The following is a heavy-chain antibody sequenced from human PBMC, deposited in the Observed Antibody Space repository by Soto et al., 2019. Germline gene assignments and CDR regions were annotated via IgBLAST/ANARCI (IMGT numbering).Heavy chain of an antibody. CDR1: GYTFTDYG. Sequence: VHLVQSGPEVKKPGASVKVSCKASGYTFTDYGVSWVRQAPGQGLDWMGWISPYTGNTDYAQKFQGRVTMTTDTSTSTAYMELGSLRSDDTAVYYCAKDDLTVEAPGTGVDYWGQGTLVTVSS. CDR2: ISPYTGNT. V-gene: IGHV1-18*01. D-gene: IGHD1-1*01. J-gene: IGHJ4*02. CDR3: AKDDLTVEAPGTGVDY.